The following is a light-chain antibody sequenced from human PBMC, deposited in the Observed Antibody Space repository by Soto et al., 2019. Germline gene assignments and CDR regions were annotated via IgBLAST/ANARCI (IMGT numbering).Light chain of an antibody. CDR3: QQYGASPWT. V-gene: IGKV3-20*01. Sequence: IVLTQSPGTRSLSPGERATLSCRASQRVRSNYLAWYQQKPGQAPSLLIYGASSRATGIPDRFSGSGSGTDFTLTVSRLEPEDFAVYYCQQYGASPWTFGQGTMVDIK. CDR2: GAS. CDR1: QRVRSNY. J-gene: IGKJ1*01.